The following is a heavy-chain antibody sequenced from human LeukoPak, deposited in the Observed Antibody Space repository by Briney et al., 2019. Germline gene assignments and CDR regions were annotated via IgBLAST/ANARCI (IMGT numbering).Heavy chain of an antibody. D-gene: IGHD4/OR15-4a*01. CDR3: AKQFLGAN. CDR2: INAVDADT. CDR1: GFIFSNHA. Sequence: PGGSLRLSCAASGFIFSNHAMTWVRQAPGKGLEYVSTINAVDADTYYADAVKGRFTVSIDNSKNTLYLQMNSLRADDTAVYYCAKQFLGANCGQGTLVTVSS. V-gene: IGHV3-23*01. J-gene: IGHJ4*02.